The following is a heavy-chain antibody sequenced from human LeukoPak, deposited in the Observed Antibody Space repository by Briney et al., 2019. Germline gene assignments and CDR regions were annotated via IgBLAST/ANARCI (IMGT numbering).Heavy chain of an antibody. CDR2: ISSSSSYI. Sequence: GGSLRLSCAASGFTFSSYSMNWVRQAPGKGLESVSSISSSSSYIYYADSVKGRFTISRDNAENSLYLQMNSLRAEDTAVYYFARVPPKDRSAIPMDWGQGTLVTVSS. CDR3: ARVPPKDRSAIPMD. CDR1: GFTFSSYS. J-gene: IGHJ4*02. V-gene: IGHV3-21*01.